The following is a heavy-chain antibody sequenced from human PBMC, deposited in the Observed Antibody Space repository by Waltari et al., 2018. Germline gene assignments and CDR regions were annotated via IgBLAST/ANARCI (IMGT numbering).Heavy chain of an antibody. D-gene: IGHD4-17*01. CDR2: IYYSGST. Sequence: QLQLQESGPGLVKPSETLSLTCTVSGGSISSSSYYWGWIRQPPGKGLEWIGSIYYSGSTYYNPSLKSRVTISVDTSKNQFSLKLSSVTAADTAVYYCAKHDYGDHNFAYWGQGTLVTVSS. CDR3: AKHDYGDHNFAY. J-gene: IGHJ4*02. CDR1: GGSISSSSYY. V-gene: IGHV4-39*01.